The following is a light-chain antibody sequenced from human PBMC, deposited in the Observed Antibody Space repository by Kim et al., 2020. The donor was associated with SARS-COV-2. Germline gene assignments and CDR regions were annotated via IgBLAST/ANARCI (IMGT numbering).Light chain of an antibody. V-gene: IGLV1-44*01. CDR3: AVWDDSLSGWV. Sequence: QPVLTQPPSVSGTPGQRVTISCSGSSSNIGSNTVNWYEQVPGTAPKLLIYSNNQRPSGVPDRFSGSKSGTSASLAISGLQSEDEADYYCAVWDDSLSGWVFGGGTKLTVL. CDR2: SNN. J-gene: IGLJ3*02. CDR1: SSNIGSNT.